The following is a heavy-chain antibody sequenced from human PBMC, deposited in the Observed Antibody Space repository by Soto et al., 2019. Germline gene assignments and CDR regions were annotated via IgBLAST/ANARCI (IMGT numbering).Heavy chain of an antibody. Sequence: QVQLQQWGAGLLKPSETLSLTCAVYGGFVSSGSYYWSWIRQPPGKGLEWIGERSHSGGTHFNPSLKSRVTISVATSKNQFSLKMSSVTAADTALYYCARVERGTATTVVDAFDIWGPGTMVTVSS. CDR1: GGFVSSGSYY. D-gene: IGHD1-1*01. CDR3: ARVERGTATTVVDAFDI. CDR2: RSHSGGT. V-gene: IGHV4-34*01. J-gene: IGHJ3*02.